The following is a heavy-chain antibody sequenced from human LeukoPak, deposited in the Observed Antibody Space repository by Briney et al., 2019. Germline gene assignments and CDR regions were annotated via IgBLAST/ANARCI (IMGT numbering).Heavy chain of an antibody. Sequence: GGSLRLSCAASGFTLSNYWMSWVRQAPGKGLEWVANIKHDGSEEYYVESVKGRFTISRDNVKKSLNLQMNSVRVEDTAIYYCARVTVTRVFDIWGHGTMATVSS. V-gene: IGHV3-7*04. D-gene: IGHD4-17*01. CDR1: GFTLSNYW. J-gene: IGHJ3*02. CDR3: ARVTVTRVFDI. CDR2: IKHDGSEE.